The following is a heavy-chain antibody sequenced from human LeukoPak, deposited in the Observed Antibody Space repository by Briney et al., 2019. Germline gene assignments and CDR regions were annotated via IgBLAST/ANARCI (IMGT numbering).Heavy chain of an antibody. J-gene: IGHJ4*02. D-gene: IGHD4-23*01. CDR3: ARYYGGNSGVDY. CDR2: IHPSGGST. V-gene: IGHV1-46*01. CDR1: GYTFTSYY. Sequence: ASVKVSCKASGYTFTSYYMHRVRQAPAQGLGWMGIIHPSGGSTSYAQKFQGRVTMTRDTSTSTVYMELSSLRSEDTAVYYCARYYGGNSGVDYWGQGTLVTVSS.